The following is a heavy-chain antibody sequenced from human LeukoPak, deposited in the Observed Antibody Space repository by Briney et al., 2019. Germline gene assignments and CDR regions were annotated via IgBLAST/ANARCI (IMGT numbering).Heavy chain of an antibody. CDR3: ARRDSGTYAY. CDR1: GGSISSGGYS. V-gene: IGHV4-30-2*01. D-gene: IGHD3-10*01. CDR2: IYHSGST. Sequence: SETLSLTCAVSGGSISSGGYSWSWIRQPPGKGLEWIGYIYHSGSTYYNPSLKSRVTISVDRSKNQFSLKVSSVTAADTAVYYCARRDSGTYAYWGQGILVTGSS. J-gene: IGHJ4*02.